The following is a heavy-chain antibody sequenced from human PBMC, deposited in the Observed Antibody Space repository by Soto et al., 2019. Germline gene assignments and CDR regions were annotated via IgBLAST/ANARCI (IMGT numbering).Heavy chain of an antibody. Sequence: ESGGGVVQPGRSLRLSCAASGFTFSSYAMHWVRQAPGKELEWVAVISYDGSNKYYADSVKGRFTISRDNSKNTLYLQMNSLRAEDTAVYYCAREDCSGGSCYFDYWGQGTLVTVSS. D-gene: IGHD2-15*01. J-gene: IGHJ4*02. CDR3: AREDCSGGSCYFDY. V-gene: IGHV3-30-3*01. CDR1: GFTFSSYA. CDR2: ISYDGSNK.